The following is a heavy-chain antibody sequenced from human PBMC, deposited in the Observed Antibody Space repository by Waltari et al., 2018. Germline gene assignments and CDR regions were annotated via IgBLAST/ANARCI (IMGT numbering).Heavy chain of an antibody. CDR3: ARGRLGVATNSPIDL. CDR1: GGTFSSYA. V-gene: IGHV1-69*09. CDR2: LIPILGIA. D-gene: IGHD5-12*01. J-gene: IGHJ2*01. Sequence: QVQLVQSGAEVKKPGSSVKVSCKASGGTFSSYAISWVRQAPGQGLEWMGRLIPILGIANYAQKCQGRGTSTADKSTSTAYMELSSLRSEDTAVYYCARGRLGVATNSPIDLWGRGTLVTVSS.